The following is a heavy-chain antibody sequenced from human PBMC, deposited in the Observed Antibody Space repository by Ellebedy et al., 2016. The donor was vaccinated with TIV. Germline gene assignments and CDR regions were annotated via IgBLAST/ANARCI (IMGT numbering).Heavy chain of an antibody. CDR2: IGTAGDT. V-gene: IGHV3-13*01. J-gene: IGHJ4*02. CDR1: GFTFSSYD. D-gene: IGHD6-6*01. Sequence: GESLKISCAASGFTFSSYDMHWVRQVTGKGLEWVSAIGTAGDTYYPGSVKGRFTISRENAKNSLYLQMNSLRAGDTAVYYCARDNSSSSNYFDYWGQGTLVTVSS. CDR3: ARDNSSSSNYFDY.